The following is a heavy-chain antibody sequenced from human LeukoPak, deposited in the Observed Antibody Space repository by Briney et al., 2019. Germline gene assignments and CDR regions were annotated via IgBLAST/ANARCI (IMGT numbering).Heavy chain of an antibody. CDR3: ARGDVDTAIDY. Sequence: ASVTVSCKASGYTFTSYGISWVRQAPGQGLEWMGWISAYNGNTNYAQKLQGRVTMTRDTSTSTVYMELSSLRSEDTAVYYCARGDVDTAIDYWGQGTLVTVSS. J-gene: IGHJ4*02. CDR1: GYTFTSYG. CDR2: ISAYNGNT. V-gene: IGHV1-18*01. D-gene: IGHD5-18*01.